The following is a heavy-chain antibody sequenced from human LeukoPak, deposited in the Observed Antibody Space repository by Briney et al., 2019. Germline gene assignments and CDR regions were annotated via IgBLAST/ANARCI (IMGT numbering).Heavy chain of an antibody. CDR3: ARDLGIAVLAGYYYYYYMDV. CDR2: IYYTGTI. D-gene: IGHD6-19*01. CDR1: GGSVSGYY. J-gene: IGHJ6*03. V-gene: IGHV4-59*02. Sequence: SETLSLTCAVFGGSVSGYYWSWNRLSPGKGLEWIGYIYYTGTIIYSPSLESRVTLSVDTSKNQFSLKLSSVTAADTAVYYCARDLGIAVLAGYYYYYYMDVWGKGTTVTVYS.